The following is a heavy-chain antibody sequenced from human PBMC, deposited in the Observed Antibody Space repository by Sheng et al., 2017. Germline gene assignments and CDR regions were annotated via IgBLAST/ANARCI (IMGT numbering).Heavy chain of an antibody. D-gene: IGHD2-8*01. CDR3: ARDSRDRIVLMVYATNNWFDP. J-gene: IGHJ5*02. CDR1: GYSISSGYY. CDR2: IYHSGST. Sequence: QVQLQESGPGLVKPSETLSLTCAVSGYSISSGYYWGWIRQPPGKGLEWIGSIYHSGSTYYNPSLKSRVTISVDTSKNQFSLKLSSVTAADTAVYYCARDSRDRIVLMVYATNNWFDPWGQGTLVTV. V-gene: IGHV4-38-2*02.